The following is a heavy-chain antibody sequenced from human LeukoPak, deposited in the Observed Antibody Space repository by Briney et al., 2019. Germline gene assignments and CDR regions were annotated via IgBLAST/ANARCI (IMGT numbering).Heavy chain of an antibody. CDR3: AREKTGSDGYNHGFDY. D-gene: IGHD5-24*01. V-gene: IGHV3-53*01. J-gene: IGHJ4*02. CDR2: IYSGGTT. Sequence: PVGSLRLSCAASGFTVSNNYMSWVRQAPGKGLEWVSGIYSGGTTKYADSVRGRFSISRDNSKNTLHLQMNSLRADDTAVYYCAREKTGSDGYNHGFDYWGQGALVTVSS. CDR1: GFTVSNNY.